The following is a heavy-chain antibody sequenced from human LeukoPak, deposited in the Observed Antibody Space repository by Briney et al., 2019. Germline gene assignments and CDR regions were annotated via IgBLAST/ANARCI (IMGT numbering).Heavy chain of an antibody. V-gene: IGHV3-7*01. Sequence: GGSLRLSCAASGFTFSSYWMSWVRQAPGKGLEWVANIKQDGSEKYYVDSVKGRFTISRDNAKNSLYLQMNSLRAEDTAVYYCARDLVVVAATSGWRYGYYYGMDVWGQGTTVTVSS. CDR3: ARDLVVVAATSGWRYGYYYGMDV. CDR1: GFTFSSYW. D-gene: IGHD2-15*01. CDR2: IKQDGSEK. J-gene: IGHJ6*02.